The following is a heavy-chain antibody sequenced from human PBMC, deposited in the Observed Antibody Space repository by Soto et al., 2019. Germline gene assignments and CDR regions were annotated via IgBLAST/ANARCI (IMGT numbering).Heavy chain of an antibody. CDR2: IIPVFGTA. D-gene: IGHD4-17*01. CDR1: GGTLRNYG. Sequence: QVQLVQSGAAVKKPGSSVRVSCKASGGTLRNYGISWVRQAPGQGLEWMGGIIPVFGTANYAQKFQGRVTITADESTSTVYMDVTSLRSEDTAVYYCSRGDATKIVVTTYYGMDVWGQGPTVTVSS. CDR3: SRGDATKIVVTTYYGMDV. V-gene: IGHV1-69*12. J-gene: IGHJ6*02.